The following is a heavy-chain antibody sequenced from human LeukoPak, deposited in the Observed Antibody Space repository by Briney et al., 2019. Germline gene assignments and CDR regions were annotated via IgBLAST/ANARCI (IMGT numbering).Heavy chain of an antibody. Sequence: SGGSLRLSCAASGFTFSDYYMSWIRQAPGKGLEWVSYISSSGSTIYYADSVKGRFTISRDNAKNSLYLQMNSLRAEDTAAYYCARGGAATVKYYGDSYWGQGTLVTVSS. J-gene: IGHJ4*02. CDR2: ISSSGSTI. CDR1: GFTFSDYY. CDR3: ARGGAATVKYYGDSY. D-gene: IGHD4-17*01. V-gene: IGHV3-11*04.